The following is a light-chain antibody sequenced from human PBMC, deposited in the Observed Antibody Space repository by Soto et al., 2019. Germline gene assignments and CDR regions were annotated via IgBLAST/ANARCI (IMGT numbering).Light chain of an antibody. CDR1: QSISSY. Sequence: QMTQSPSSLSASVGDRVTITCRASQSISSYLNWYQQKPGKAPKLLIYAASSLQSGVPSRFSGSRSGPDFTLTISSLQPEDFATYFCQQSYTTPITFGQGTRLEIK. CDR3: QQSYTTPIT. V-gene: IGKV1-39*01. CDR2: AAS. J-gene: IGKJ5*01.